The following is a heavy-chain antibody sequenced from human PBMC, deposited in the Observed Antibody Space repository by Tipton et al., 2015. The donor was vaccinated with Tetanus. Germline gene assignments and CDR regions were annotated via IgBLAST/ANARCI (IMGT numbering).Heavy chain of an antibody. D-gene: IGHD2-2*01. J-gene: IGHJ5*02. CDR2: IYYSGNT. V-gene: IGHV4-59*01. Sequence: TLSLTCTVSGDSISFYYWSWIRQPPGKGLEWIGYIYYSGNTKYNPSLKSRVTMSVDTSKNQFPLNLTSVTPADTAVYYCARDLRRYQQNNWFDPWGQGTLVTVSS. CDR1: GDSISFYY. CDR3: ARDLRRYQQNNWFDP.